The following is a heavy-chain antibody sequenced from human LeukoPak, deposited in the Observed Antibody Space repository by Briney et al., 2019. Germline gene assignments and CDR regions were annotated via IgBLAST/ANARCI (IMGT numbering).Heavy chain of an antibody. Sequence: ASVKVSCKASGGTFSSYAISWVRQAPGQGLEWMGGIIPIFGTANYAQKFQGRVTITADESTSTAYMELSSLRSEDTAVYYCASAPLTMVRGAMRGYYMDVWGKGTTVTISS. D-gene: IGHD3-10*01. CDR2: IIPIFGTA. V-gene: IGHV1-69*13. CDR3: ASAPLTMVRGAMRGYYMDV. J-gene: IGHJ6*03. CDR1: GGTFSSYA.